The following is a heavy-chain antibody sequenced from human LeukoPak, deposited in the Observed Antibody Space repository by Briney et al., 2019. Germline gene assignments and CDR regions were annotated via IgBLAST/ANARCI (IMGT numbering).Heavy chain of an antibody. CDR1: GFTFSSYG. CDR3: ARERYGDYAYYFDY. Sequence: GRSLRLSCAASGFTFSSYGMHWVHQAPGKGLEWVAIIWFDGSNKYYADSVKGRFTISRDNSKNTLYLQMNSLRAEDTAVYYCARERYGDYAYYFDYWGQGTLVTVSS. J-gene: IGHJ4*02. CDR2: IWFDGSNK. D-gene: IGHD4-17*01. V-gene: IGHV3-33*01.